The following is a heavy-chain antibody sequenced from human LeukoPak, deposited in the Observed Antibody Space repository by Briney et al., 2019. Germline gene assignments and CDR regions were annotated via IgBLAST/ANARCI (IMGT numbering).Heavy chain of an antibody. V-gene: IGHV4-59*01. J-gene: IGHJ4*02. CDR3: ARARITIFGVVSLLFDY. CDR2: IYYSGST. CDR1: GGSISSYY. D-gene: IGHD3-3*01. Sequence: SETLSLTCTVSGGSISSYYWSWLRQPPGKGLEWIGYIYYSGSTNYNPSLKSRVTISVDTSKNQFSLKLSSVTAADTAVYYCARARITIFGVVSLLFDYWGQGTLVTVSS.